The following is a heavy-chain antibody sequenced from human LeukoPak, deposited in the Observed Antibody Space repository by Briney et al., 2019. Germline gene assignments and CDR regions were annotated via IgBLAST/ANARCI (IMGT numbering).Heavy chain of an antibody. CDR2: IYYSGST. D-gene: IGHD2-15*01. CDR3: ARVPRGYCSGGSCYLFDY. Sequence: SETLSLTCTVSGGSISSGGYYWSWIRQHPGKGLEWIGYIYYSGSTYYNPSLKSRVTISVDTSKNQFSLKLSSVTAADTAVYYCARVPRGYCSGGSCYLFDYWGQGTLVTVSS. CDR1: GGSISSGGYY. J-gene: IGHJ4*02. V-gene: IGHV4-31*03.